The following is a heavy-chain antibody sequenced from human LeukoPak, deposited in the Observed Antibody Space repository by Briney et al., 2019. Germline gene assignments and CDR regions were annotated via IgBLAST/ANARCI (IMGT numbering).Heavy chain of an antibody. D-gene: IGHD3-22*01. V-gene: IGHV3-23*01. CDR3: AKQAYDSPRTDFDY. CDR1: GLTFSRYA. CDR2: VSTSGGST. Sequence: PGGSLTLFCAASGLTFSRYAMSWVRQAPGKGLEWVSGVSTSGGSTYYADSVKGRFTISRDNSKNTLHLQMNSLRAEDTAIYYCAKQAYDSPRTDFDYWGQGTLVTVSS. J-gene: IGHJ4*02.